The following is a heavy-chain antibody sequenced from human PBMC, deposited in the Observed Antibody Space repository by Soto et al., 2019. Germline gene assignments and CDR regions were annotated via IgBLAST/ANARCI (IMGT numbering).Heavy chain of an antibody. CDR3: ARFSPLTPGGVAFDI. CDR1: GGSISTYY. CDR2: IYYTGST. D-gene: IGHD3-10*01. Sequence: QVQLQESGQGLVKPSETLSLTCTVSGGSISTYYWSWIRQPPGKGLEWIGYIYYTGSTNYSPSLKSRVTISVDTSKNQFSLKLSSVTAADTALYYCARFSPLTPGGVAFDIWGQGTMVTVSS. J-gene: IGHJ3*02. V-gene: IGHV4-59*08.